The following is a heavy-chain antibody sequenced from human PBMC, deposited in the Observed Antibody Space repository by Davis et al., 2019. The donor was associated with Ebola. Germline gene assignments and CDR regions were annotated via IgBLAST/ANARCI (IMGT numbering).Heavy chain of an antibody. CDR3: AKGYCPDGVCYSFFP. CDR2: LYYSGIT. V-gene: IGHV4-39*01. CDR1: GGSISSINYY. Sequence: SETLSLTCTISGGSISSINYYWGWIRQPPGKGLEWIGSLYYSGITYYNPSLKSRVTISVDTSKDQFSLKMSSVTAADTAMYYCAKGYCPDGVCYSFFPWGQGTLVTVSS. D-gene: IGHD2-8*01. J-gene: IGHJ5*02.